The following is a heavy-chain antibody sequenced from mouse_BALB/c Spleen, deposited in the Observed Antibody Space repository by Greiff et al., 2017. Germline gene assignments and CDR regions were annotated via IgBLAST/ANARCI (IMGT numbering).Heavy chain of an antibody. CDR3: ARYYYGSSYWYFDV. V-gene: IGHV5-9*03. Sequence: EVQGVESGGGLVKPGGSLKLSCAASGFTFSSYTMSWVRQTPEKRLEWVATIISGGGNTYYPDSVKGRFTISRDNAKNNLYLQMSSLRSEDTALYYCARYYYGSSYWYFDVWGAGTTVTVSS. D-gene: IGHD1-1*01. CDR2: IISGGGNT. CDR1: GFTFSSYT. J-gene: IGHJ1*01.